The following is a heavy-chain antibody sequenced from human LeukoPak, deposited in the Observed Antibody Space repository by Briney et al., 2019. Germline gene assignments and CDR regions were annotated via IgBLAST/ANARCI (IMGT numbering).Heavy chain of an antibody. D-gene: IGHD2-2*01. Sequence: GGSLRLSCAASGFTFSSSAMSWVRQAPGKGLGWASAISGSGSNTYYADSVKGRLTISRDNSKNTLYLQMSSLRAEDTAVYYCVKEASRAYFDYWGQGTLVTVSS. CDR2: ISGSGSNT. CDR3: VKEASRAYFDY. V-gene: IGHV3-23*01. CDR1: GFTFSSSA. J-gene: IGHJ4*02.